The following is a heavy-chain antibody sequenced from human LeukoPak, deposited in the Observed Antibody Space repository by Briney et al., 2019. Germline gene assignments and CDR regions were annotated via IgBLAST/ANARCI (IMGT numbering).Heavy chain of an antibody. V-gene: IGHV4-59*01. CDR2: IYYSGST. D-gene: IGHD3-16*02. J-gene: IGHJ3*02. Sequence: SETLSLTCTVSGGSISSYYWSWIRQPPGKGLEWIGYIYYSGSTNYNPSLKSRVTISVGTSKNQFSLKLSSVTAADTAVYYCARVPPNYDYVWGSYRWQAFDIWGQGTMVTVSS. CDR1: GGSISSYY. CDR3: ARVPPNYDYVWGSYRWQAFDI.